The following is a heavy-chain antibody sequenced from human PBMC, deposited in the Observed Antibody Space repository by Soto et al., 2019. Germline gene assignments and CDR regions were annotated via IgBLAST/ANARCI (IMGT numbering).Heavy chain of an antibody. CDR2: IYTSGST. Sequence: SETLSLTCTVSGGSISSYYWSWIRQPAGKGLEWIGRIYTSGSTNYNPSLKSRVTMSVDTSKNQFSLKLSSVTAADTAVYYCARGIYYGDNSDSAFDIWGRGTMVTVSS. CDR1: GGSISSYY. CDR3: ARGIYYGDNSDSAFDI. D-gene: IGHD4-17*01. J-gene: IGHJ3*02. V-gene: IGHV4-4*07.